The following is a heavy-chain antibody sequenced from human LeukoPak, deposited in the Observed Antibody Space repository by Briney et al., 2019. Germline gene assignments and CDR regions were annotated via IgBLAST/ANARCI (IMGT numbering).Heavy chain of an antibody. Sequence: GGSLRLSCAASGFSVSSSYMSWVRQAPGKGLEWVSVIYSGGTTYYADSVEGRFTISRDNSKNTLDLQMNSLRAEDTAVYYCAKVRLGYCSGGSCLAEFDYWGQGTLVTVSS. CDR3: AKVRLGYCSGGSCLAEFDY. CDR2: IYSGGTT. D-gene: IGHD2-15*01. CDR1: GFSVSSSY. V-gene: IGHV3-53*01. J-gene: IGHJ4*02.